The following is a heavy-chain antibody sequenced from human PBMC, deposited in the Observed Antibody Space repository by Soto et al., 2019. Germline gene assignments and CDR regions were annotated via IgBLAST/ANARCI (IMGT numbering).Heavy chain of an antibody. CDR3: ARHVEDTAMVTNDY. CDR1: GGSISSSSYY. CDR2: IYYSGST. Sequence: PSETLSLTCTVSGGSISSSSYYWGWIRQPPGKGLEWIGSIYYSGSTYYNPSLKSRVTISVDTSKNQFSLKLSSVTAADTAVYYCARHVEDTAMVTNDYGGQGTLVTVSS. D-gene: IGHD5-18*01. J-gene: IGHJ4*02. V-gene: IGHV4-39*01.